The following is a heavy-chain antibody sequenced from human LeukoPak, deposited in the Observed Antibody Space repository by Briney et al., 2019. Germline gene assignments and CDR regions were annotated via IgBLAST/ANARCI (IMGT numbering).Heavy chain of an antibody. CDR3: ARAKRDYDYVWGSYRYTIIDY. CDR2: ISAYNGNT. Sequence: EASVKVSCKASGYTFTSYGISWVRQAPGQGLEWMGWISAYNGNTNYAQKLQGRVTMTTDTSTSTAYMELRSLRSDDTAVYYCARAKRDYDYVWGSYRYTIIDYWGQGTLVTVSS. D-gene: IGHD3-16*02. CDR1: GYTFTSYG. J-gene: IGHJ4*02. V-gene: IGHV1-18*01.